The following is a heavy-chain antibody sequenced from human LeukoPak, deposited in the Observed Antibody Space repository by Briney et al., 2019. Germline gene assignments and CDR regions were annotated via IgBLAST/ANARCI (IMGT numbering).Heavy chain of an antibody. CDR1: GGSISSYY. D-gene: IGHD2-15*01. CDR2: IYYSGST. Sequence: PSETLSLTCTVSGGSISSYYWSWIRQPPGKGLEWIGYIYYSGSTNYNPSLKSRVTISVDTSKNQFSLKLSSVTAADTAVYYCARATSPRDIVVVVAARTRYFDLWGRGTLVTVSS. V-gene: IGHV4-59*08. CDR3: ARATSPRDIVVVVAARTRYFDL. J-gene: IGHJ2*01.